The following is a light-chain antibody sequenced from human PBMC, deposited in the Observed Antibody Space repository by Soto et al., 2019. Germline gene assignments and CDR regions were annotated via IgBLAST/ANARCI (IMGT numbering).Light chain of an antibody. CDR1: QGIRDA. CDR2: SAS. V-gene: IGKV1-17*01. Sequence: DIQMTQSPSSLSASVGDRVIITCRASQGIRDALGWYQQKPGKVPKRLIYSASTFQNGVPSRFSGSGSETVFTLTISSLQPEDFATYFCLQHSTYPFTFGQGTRLEI. CDR3: LQHSTYPFT. J-gene: IGKJ2*01.